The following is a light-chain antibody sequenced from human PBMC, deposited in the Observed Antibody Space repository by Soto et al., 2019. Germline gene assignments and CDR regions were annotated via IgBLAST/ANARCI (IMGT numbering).Light chain of an antibody. J-gene: IGLJ3*02. CDR2: EVT. CDR3: SSYAGSNVWV. CDR1: NTDVGAYNY. V-gene: IGLV2-8*01. Sequence: QSVLTQPPSASGSPGQSVTISCTGSNTDVGAYNYVTWYQQYPGKAPTVMIYEVTKRPSGVPARFSGSRSGNTASLTVSGLQPEDEADYYCSSYAGSNVWVFGGGTKLTVL.